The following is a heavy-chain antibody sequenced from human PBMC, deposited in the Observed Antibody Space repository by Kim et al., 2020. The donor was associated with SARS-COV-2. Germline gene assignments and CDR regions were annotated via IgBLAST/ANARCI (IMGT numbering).Heavy chain of an antibody. V-gene: IGHV5-10-1*01. J-gene: IGHJ6*02. Sequence: SPSFKGHVTISADKSISTAYLQWSSLKASDTAMYYCARSGSYYNDYGMDVWGQGTTVTVSS. D-gene: IGHD3-10*01. CDR3: ARSGSYYNDYGMDV.